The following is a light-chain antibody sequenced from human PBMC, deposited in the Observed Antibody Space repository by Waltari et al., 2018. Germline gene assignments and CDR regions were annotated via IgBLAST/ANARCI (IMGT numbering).Light chain of an antibody. CDR1: QGIATF. CDR3: QQFNTFPLT. J-gene: IGKJ4*01. Sequence: DIQLTQSPSFLSASVGDRVTITCRASQGIATFLTWYQLKPGKAPELLIYEASTLQTGVPSRFSASGSGTDFTLTISSLQPEEFATYYCQQFNTFPLTFGGGTKVEVK. CDR2: EAS. V-gene: IGKV1-9*01.